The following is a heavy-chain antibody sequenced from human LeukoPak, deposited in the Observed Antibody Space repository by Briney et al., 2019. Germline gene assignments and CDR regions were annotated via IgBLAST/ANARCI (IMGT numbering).Heavy chain of an antibody. D-gene: IGHD1-14*01. CDR1: GFTFDDYA. CDR2: ISWNSGSI. Sequence: PGGSLRLSCAASGFTFDDYAMHWVRQAPGKGLEWVSGISWNSGSIDYADSVKGRFAISRDNAKNSLYLQMNSLRAEDTALYYCAKDIDKRGYNDDAFDIWGRGTMVTVSS. CDR3: AKDIDKRGYNDDAFDI. J-gene: IGHJ3*02. V-gene: IGHV3-9*01.